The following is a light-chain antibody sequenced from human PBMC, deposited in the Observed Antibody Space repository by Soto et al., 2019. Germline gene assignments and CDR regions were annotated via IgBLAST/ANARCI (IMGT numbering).Light chain of an antibody. V-gene: IGLV1-51*01. CDR1: SSNIGNNY. J-gene: IGLJ2*01. Sequence: QSVLTQPPSVSAAPGQKVTISCSGSSSNIGNNYVSWYQHFPGTAPKLLIYDNKKRPSGIPDRFFGSKSGTSATLGITGLQTGDEADYYCGTWDSSLSAGEVVFGGGTKLTVL. CDR2: DNK. CDR3: GTWDSSLSAGEVV.